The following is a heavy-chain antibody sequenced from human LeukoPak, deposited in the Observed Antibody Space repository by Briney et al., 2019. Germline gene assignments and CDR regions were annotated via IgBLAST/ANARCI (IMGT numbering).Heavy chain of an antibody. CDR3: ASSPPTLDYSNYVRTFDY. V-gene: IGHV1-46*01. J-gene: IGHJ4*02. CDR2: INPSGGST. D-gene: IGHD4-11*01. Sequence: ASVKVSCKASGYTFTSYYMHWVRQAPGQGLEWMGIINPSGGSTSYAQKFQGRVTITTDESTSTAYMELSSLRSEDTAVYYCASSPPTLDYSNYVRTFDYWGQGTLVTVSS. CDR1: GYTFTSYY.